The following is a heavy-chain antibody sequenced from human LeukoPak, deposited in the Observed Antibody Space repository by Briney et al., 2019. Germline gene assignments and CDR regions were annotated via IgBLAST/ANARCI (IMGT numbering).Heavy chain of an antibody. CDR3: ARDYYGSGPFDY. Sequence: GRSLRLSCAASGFTFSSYAMHWVRQAPGKGLEWVAVISYDGSNKYYADSVKGRFTISRDNSKNTLYLQMTSLRAEDTAVYYCARDYYGSGPFDYWGQGTLGTVSS. J-gene: IGHJ4*02. V-gene: IGHV3-30*04. D-gene: IGHD3-10*01. CDR2: ISYDGSNK. CDR1: GFTFSSYA.